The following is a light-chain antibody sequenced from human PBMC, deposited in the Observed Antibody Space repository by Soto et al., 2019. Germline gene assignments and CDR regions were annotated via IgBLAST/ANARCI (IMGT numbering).Light chain of an antibody. Sequence: QSVLRQPPSVSGAPGHRFTISCTGSSSNIGAGYDVHWYQQLPGTAPKLLIYGSSNRPSGVPDRFSGSKSGTSASLAITGLQAEDEADYYCQSYDSSMSGYVFGTGTKVTVL. V-gene: IGLV1-40*01. J-gene: IGLJ1*01. CDR2: GSS. CDR3: QSYDSSMSGYV. CDR1: SSNIGAGYD.